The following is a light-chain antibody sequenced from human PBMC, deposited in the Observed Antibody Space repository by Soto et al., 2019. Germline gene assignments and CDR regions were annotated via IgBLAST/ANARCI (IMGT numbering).Light chain of an antibody. CDR2: DAS. CDR1: QSVSSY. Sequence: EVVLTQSPATLSLSPGERATLSCRASQSVSSYLAWYQQKPGQAPRLLIYDASNRATGIPARFSGSGSGTDFTLTISRLEPEDFAVYYCQQYDTFGQGTKVDIK. J-gene: IGKJ1*01. V-gene: IGKV3-11*01. CDR3: QQYDT.